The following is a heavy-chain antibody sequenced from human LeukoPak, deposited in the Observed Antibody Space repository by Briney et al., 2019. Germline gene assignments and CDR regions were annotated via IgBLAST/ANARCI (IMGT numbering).Heavy chain of an antibody. Sequence: GGSLRLSCAASGFTFSSYGMHWVSQAPAKGLEWVAFIRYDGSNKYYADSVKGRFTISRDNSKNTLYLQMNSLRAEDTAVYYCAKDRNYYDSSGYTDWGQGTLVTVSS. V-gene: IGHV3-30*02. D-gene: IGHD3-22*01. CDR3: AKDRNYYDSSGYTD. J-gene: IGHJ4*02. CDR1: GFTFSSYG. CDR2: IRYDGSNK.